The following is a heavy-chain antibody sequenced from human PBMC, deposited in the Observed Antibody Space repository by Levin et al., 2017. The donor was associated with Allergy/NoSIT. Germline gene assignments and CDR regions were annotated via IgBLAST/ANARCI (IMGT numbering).Heavy chain of an antibody. Sequence: GESLKISCAASGFTISSNYMSWVRQAPGKGLEWVSVIYSGGSTYYADSVKGRFTIPRDNSKNTLYLQMNSLRAEETAVYYCASEYSYGIPSRVRYYGMDGWGQGTPVTVSS. CDR1: GFTISSNY. D-gene: IGHD5-18*01. CDR3: ASEYSYGIPSRVRYYGMDG. V-gene: IGHV3-53*01. CDR2: IYSGGST. J-gene: IGHJ6*02.